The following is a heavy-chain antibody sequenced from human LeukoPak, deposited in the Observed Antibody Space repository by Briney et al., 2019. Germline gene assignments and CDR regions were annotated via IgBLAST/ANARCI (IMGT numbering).Heavy chain of an antibody. Sequence: PSETLSLTCTVSGGSISGHYWSWIRQSPGKGLEWIAYIYYSGNTNYNPSLKSRVTISVDTSKNQFSLELNSVTAADTAVYYCARFSGWYSSKYYFDYWGQGTLVTVSS. V-gene: IGHV4-59*11. CDR1: GGSISGHY. J-gene: IGHJ4*02. CDR3: ARFSGWYSSKYYFDY. D-gene: IGHD6-19*01. CDR2: IYYSGNT.